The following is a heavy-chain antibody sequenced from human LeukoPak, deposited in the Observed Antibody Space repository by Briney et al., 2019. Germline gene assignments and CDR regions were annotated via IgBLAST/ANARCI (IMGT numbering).Heavy chain of an antibody. CDR2: ISYDGDDE. J-gene: IGHJ4*02. CDR1: GFTFSSYG. CDR3: AKRSAYYFDY. V-gene: IGHV3-30*18. Sequence: GGSLRLSCAASGFTFSSYGMHWVRQAPGKGLEWIGTISYDGDDEYYTDSANGRITISRDNSRNTLYLQMNSLRAEDTAVYYCAKRSAYYFDYWGQGTMVTVSS.